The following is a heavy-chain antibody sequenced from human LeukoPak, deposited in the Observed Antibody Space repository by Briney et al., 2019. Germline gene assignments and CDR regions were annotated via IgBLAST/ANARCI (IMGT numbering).Heavy chain of an antibody. CDR3: ARVVAPGLWFGELYPEY. D-gene: IGHD3-10*01. Sequence: SDTLSLTCTVSGGSISGSSYYWGWIRQPPGKGLEWIGSIYYSGNTYYNPSLKSRVTISVDTSKNQFSLKLSSVTAADTAVYYCARVVAPGLWFGELYPEYWGQGTLVTVSS. CDR1: GGSISGSSYY. CDR2: IYYSGNT. J-gene: IGHJ4*02. V-gene: IGHV4-39*07.